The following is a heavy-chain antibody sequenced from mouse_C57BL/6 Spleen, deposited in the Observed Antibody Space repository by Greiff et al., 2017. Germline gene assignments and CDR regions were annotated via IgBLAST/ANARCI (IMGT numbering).Heavy chain of an antibody. CDR1: GFTFSDYG. CDR3: AGGAFAY. CDR2: ISSGSSTI. V-gene: IGHV5-17*01. Sequence: EVKLMESGGGLVKPGGSLKLSCAASGFTFSDYGMHWVRQAPEKGLEWVAYISSGSSTIYYADTVKGRFTISRDNAKNTRFLQMTRLRAEDTVMYDCAGGAFAYWGQGTLVTVSA. J-gene: IGHJ3*01.